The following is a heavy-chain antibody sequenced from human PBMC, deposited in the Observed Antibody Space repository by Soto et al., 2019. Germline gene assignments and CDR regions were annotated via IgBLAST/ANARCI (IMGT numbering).Heavy chain of an antibody. CDR2: INPSGGST. CDR3: ARDYHLDY. V-gene: IGHV1-46*01. J-gene: IGHJ4*02. Sequence: ASVKVSCKASGYTFTSYYMHWVRQAPGQGLEWMGIINPSGGSTSYAQKFQGRVTMTTDTSTSTAYMELRSLRSDDTAVYYCARDYHLDYWGQGTLVTVSS. CDR1: GYTFTSYY.